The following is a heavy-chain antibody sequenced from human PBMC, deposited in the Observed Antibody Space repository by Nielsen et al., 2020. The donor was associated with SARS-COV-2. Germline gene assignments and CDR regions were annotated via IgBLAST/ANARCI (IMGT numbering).Heavy chain of an antibody. CDR2: IYSGGST. J-gene: IGHJ6*02. CDR3: ASSQGPRRTLYYYGMDV. V-gene: IGHV3-53*01. D-gene: IGHD2/OR15-2a*01. CDR1: GFTFSSYA. Sequence: GGSLRLSCAASGFTFSSYAMSWVRQAPGKGLEWVSVIYSGGSTYYADSVKGRFTISRDNSKNTLYLQMNSLRAEDTAVYYCASSQGPRRTLYYYGMDVWGQGTTVTVSS.